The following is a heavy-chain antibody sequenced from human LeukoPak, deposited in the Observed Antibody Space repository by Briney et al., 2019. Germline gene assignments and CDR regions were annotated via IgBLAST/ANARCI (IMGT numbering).Heavy chain of an antibody. Sequence: ASVKLSCKASGYTFTGYYMHWVRQAPGQGLEWMGWINPNSGDTNYAQKFQGRVTMTRDTSISTAYMELSRLRSDDTAVYYCARGRGSYCFDYWGQGTLVTVSS. CDR2: INPNSGDT. CDR3: ARGRGSYCFDY. CDR1: GYTFTGYY. J-gene: IGHJ4*02. D-gene: IGHD1-26*01. V-gene: IGHV1-2*02.